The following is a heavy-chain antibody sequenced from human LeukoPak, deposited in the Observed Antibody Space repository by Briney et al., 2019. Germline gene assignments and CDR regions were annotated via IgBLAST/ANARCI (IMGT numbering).Heavy chain of an antibody. CDR2: IYYSGST. J-gene: IGHJ5*02. CDR3: ARERSTYAGAPENWFDP. V-gene: IGHV4-30-2*01. CDR1: GGSISSDGYS. Sequence: PSQTLSLTCAVSGGSISSDGYSWSWIRQPPGKGLEWIGYIYYSGSTYYNPSLKSRVTISVDRSKTQFSLKLSSVTAADTAAYYCARERSTYAGAPENWFDPWGQGILVTVSS. D-gene: IGHD2-2*01.